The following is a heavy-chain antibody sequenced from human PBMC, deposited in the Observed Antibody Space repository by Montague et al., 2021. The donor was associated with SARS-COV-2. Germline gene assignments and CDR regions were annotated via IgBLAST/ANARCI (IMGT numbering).Heavy chain of an antibody. D-gene: IGHD3-10*01. J-gene: IGHJ3*02. CDR3: ARAAQKQYVLLWFGELLHDAFDI. Sequence: SLRLSCAASGFTFSSYAMHWVRQAPGKGLEWVAVLSYDGSNKYYSDSXKGRFTISRDNSKNTLYLQMNSLRAEDTAVYYCARAAQKQYVLLWFGELLHDAFDIWGQGTMVTVSS. V-gene: IGHV3-30-3*01. CDR2: LSYDGSNK. CDR1: GFTFSSYA.